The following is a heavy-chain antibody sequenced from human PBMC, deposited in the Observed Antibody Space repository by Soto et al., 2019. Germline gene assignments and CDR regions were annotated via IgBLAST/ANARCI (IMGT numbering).Heavy chain of an antibody. Sequence: GGSLRLSCAASGFTFSSYGMHWVRQAPGKGLEWVAVIWYDGSNKYYADSVKGRFTISRDNSKNTLYLQMNSLRAEDTAVYYCARENFDFHAAFDIWGQGTMVTVSS. CDR2: IWYDGSNK. CDR1: GFTFSSYG. D-gene: IGHD3-3*01. CDR3: ARENFDFHAAFDI. V-gene: IGHV3-33*01. J-gene: IGHJ3*02.